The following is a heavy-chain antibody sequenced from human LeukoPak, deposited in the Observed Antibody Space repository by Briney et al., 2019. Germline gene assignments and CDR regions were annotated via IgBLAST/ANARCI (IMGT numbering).Heavy chain of an antibody. D-gene: IGHD4-11*01. CDR2: ITTSSSSK. J-gene: IGHJ4*02. V-gene: IGHV3-48*01. CDR3: ARSKIDY. Sequence: GGSLRLSCAASGFTFSGYNMNWVRQAPGKGLEWISYITTSSSSKSYADSVKGRFSISRDNAKNSLYLQMSSLRADDTALYYCARSKIDYWGQGTLVTVSS. CDR1: GFTFSGYN.